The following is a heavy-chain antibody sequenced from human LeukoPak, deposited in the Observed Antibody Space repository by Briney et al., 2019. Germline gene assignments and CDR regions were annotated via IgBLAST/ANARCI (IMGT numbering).Heavy chain of an antibody. CDR3: ARWGVVVAATAAL. D-gene: IGHD2-15*01. Sequence: SETLSLTCTVSGGSISSSSYYWGWIRQPPGKGLEWIGSIYYSGSTYYNPSIKSRVTISVDTSKNQFSLKLSSVTAADTAVYYCARWGVVVAATAALWGQGTLVTVSS. J-gene: IGHJ4*02. CDR1: GGSISSSSYY. CDR2: IYYSGST. V-gene: IGHV4-39*01.